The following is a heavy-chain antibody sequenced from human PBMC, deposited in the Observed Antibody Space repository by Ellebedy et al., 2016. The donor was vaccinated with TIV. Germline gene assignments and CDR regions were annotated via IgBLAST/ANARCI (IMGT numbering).Heavy chain of an antibody. V-gene: IGHV3-11*06. D-gene: IGHD1-1*01. J-gene: IGHJ4*02. CDR1: GFIISDYY. Sequence: GGSLRLSCAASGFIISDYYMTWFRQAPGRGLECLSYISGTGSDTNYADSVKGRFAISSDSAKNSLYLQMNSLRSEDTAVYYCARGTRDPQLWGQGTLVIVSS. CDR3: ARGTRDPQL. CDR2: ISGTGSDT.